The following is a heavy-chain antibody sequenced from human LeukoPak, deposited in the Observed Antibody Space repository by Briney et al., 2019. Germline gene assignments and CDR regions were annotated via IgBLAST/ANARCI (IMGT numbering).Heavy chain of an antibody. J-gene: IGHJ5*02. V-gene: IGHV1-18*01. CDR1: GYTFTIYG. CDR3: ARGRAAASFSGPNWFDP. CDR2: ISAYNGNT. Sequence: ASVKVSCKASGYTFTIYGISWVRQAPGQGLEWMGWISAYNGNTNYAQKLQGRVTMTTDTSTSTAYMELRSLRSDDTAVYYCARGRAAASFSGPNWFDPWGQGTLVTVSS. D-gene: IGHD6-13*01.